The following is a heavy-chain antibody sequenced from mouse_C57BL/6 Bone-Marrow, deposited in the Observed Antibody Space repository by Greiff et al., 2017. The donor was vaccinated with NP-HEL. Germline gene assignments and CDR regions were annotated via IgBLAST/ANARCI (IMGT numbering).Heavy chain of an antibody. J-gene: IGHJ4*01. Sequence: QVQLKQPGAELVKPGASVKVSCKASGYTFTSYWMHWVKQRPGQGLEWIGRIHPSDSDTNYNQKFKGKATLTVDKSYSTAYMQLSSLTSEDSAVYYCAIPPITTVVATRAMDYWGQGTSVTVSS. V-gene: IGHV1-74*01. CDR3: AIPPITTVVATRAMDY. CDR2: IHPSDSDT. D-gene: IGHD1-1*01. CDR1: GYTFTSYW.